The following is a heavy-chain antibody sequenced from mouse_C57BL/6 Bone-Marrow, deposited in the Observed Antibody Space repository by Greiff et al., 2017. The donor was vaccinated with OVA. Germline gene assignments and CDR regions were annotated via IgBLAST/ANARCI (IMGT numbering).Heavy chain of an antibody. CDR1: GYTFTSYW. V-gene: IGHV1-7*01. CDR3: ASWSSGLYDLDY. Sequence: VQLQQSGADLAKPGASVKLSCKASGYTFTSYWMHWVKQRPGQGLEWIGYINPSSGYTKYNQKFKDKATLTADTSSSTAYMQLSSLTYEDSAVYYGASWSSGLYDLDYWGQGTSVTVSS. J-gene: IGHJ4*01. D-gene: IGHD3-2*02. CDR2: INPSSGYT.